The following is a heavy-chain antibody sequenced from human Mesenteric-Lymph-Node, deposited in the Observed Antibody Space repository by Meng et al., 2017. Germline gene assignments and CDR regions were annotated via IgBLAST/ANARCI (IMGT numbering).Heavy chain of an antibody. CDR3: ARVAATGNEWFDP. V-gene: IGHV4-34*01. J-gene: IGHJ5*02. Sequence: LRQWGAGLLKPLETLSLTCAVYGGSFSGYYWSWIRQPPGKGLEWIGEINHSGSTNYNPSLKSRVTISVDTSKNQFSLKLSSVTAADTAVYYCARVAATGNEWFDPWGQGTLVTVSS. CDR1: GGSFSGYY. CDR2: INHSGST. D-gene: IGHD6-13*01.